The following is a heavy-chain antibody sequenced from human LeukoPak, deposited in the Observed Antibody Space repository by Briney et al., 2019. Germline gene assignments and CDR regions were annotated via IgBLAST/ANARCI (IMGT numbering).Heavy chain of an antibody. J-gene: IGHJ4*02. CDR3: VRSQYWRFDD. Sequence: SQTLSLTCAISGDSVSSNSVTWNWIRQSPSRGLEWLGRTYYRSTWYNDYAVSVRGRITVNPDTSKNQFSLHLNSVTPEDTAVYYCVRSQYWRFDDWGQGTLVTVSS. V-gene: IGHV6-1*01. CDR2: TYYRSTWYN. CDR1: GDSVSSNSVT. D-gene: IGHD2-8*02.